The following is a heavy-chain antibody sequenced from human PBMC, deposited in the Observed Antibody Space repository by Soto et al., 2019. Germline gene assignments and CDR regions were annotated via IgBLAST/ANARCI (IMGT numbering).Heavy chain of an antibody. V-gene: IGHV3-23*01. CDR2: ISGSGGST. CDR1: GFTFSSYA. J-gene: IGHJ4*02. D-gene: IGHD4-17*01. Sequence: PGGSLRLSCAASGFTFSSYAMSWVRQAPGKGLEWVSAISGSGGSTYYADSVKGRFTISRDNSENTLYLQMTSLRAEDTAVYYCAKGDEYGGNSGRYFDYWGQGTLVTVSS. CDR3: AKGDEYGGNSGRYFDY.